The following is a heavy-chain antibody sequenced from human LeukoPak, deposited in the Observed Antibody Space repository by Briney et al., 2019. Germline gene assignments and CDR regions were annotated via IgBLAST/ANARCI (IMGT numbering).Heavy chain of an antibody. D-gene: IGHD3-16*02. CDR1: GVSFSGYY. J-gene: IGHJ4*02. Sequence: SETLSLTCAVYGVSFSGYYWSWIRQSPGKGLEWIGEIQPSGSIYYNPSLESRINISPDTSKNQFSLKLSSVTTADTAVYYCARGSDRYKVAYWGPGTQVTVSS. CDR3: ARGSDRYKVAY. CDR2: IQPSGSI. V-gene: IGHV4-34*01.